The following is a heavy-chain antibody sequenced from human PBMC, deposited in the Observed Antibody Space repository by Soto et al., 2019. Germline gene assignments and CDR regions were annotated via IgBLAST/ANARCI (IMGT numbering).Heavy chain of an antibody. J-gene: IGHJ3*02. D-gene: IGHD3-10*01. CDR3: AKDRVLLWFGELPPHDAFDI. CDR2: ISGSGGST. Sequence: GGFLRLSCAASGFTFSSYAMSWVRQAPGKGLEWVSAISGSGGSTYYADSVKGRFTISRDNSKNTLYLQMNSLRAEDTAVYYCAKDRVLLWFGELPPHDAFDIWGQGTMVTVSS. CDR1: GFTFSSYA. V-gene: IGHV3-23*01.